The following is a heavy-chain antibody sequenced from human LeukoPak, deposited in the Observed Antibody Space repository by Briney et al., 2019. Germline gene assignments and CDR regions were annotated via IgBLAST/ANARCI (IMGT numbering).Heavy chain of an antibody. CDR1: GYTFTSYG. CDR3: ARDYLDDYVWGSYRYPPFFDY. J-gene: IGHJ4*02. CDR2: ISAYNGNT. Sequence: ASVKVSCKASGYTFTSYGISWVRQAPGQGLEWMGWISAYNGNTNYAQKLQGRVTMTTDTSTSTAYMELRSLRSVDAAVYYCARDYLDDYVWGSYRYPPFFDYWGQGTLVTVSS. D-gene: IGHD3-16*02. V-gene: IGHV1-18*01.